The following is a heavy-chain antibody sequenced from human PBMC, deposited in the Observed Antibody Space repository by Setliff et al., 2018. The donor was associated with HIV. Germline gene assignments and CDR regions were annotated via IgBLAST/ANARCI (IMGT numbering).Heavy chain of an antibody. D-gene: IGHD3-22*01. CDR3: ARGFSSAFFHEFFDY. CDR1: GGSISDTY. J-gene: IGHJ4*02. CDR2: MHVSRET. V-gene: IGHV4-4*08. Sequence: SETLSLTCTVSGGSISDTYYTWIRQTPGKGLEWIGLMHVSRETNYNPSLESRVTISMDTSKNQFSLKLSSMTAADTALYFCARGFSSAFFHEFFDYWGQGTLVTVSS.